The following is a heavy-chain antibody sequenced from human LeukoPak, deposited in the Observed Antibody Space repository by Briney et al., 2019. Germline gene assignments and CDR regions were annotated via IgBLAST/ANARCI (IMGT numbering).Heavy chain of an antibody. V-gene: IGHV4-59*05. CDR3: AGKGTIFGVVFDY. CDR1: GGSISSYY. D-gene: IGHD3-3*01. CDR2: IYYSGST. J-gene: IGHJ4*02. Sequence: PSETLSLTCTVSGGSISSYYWSWIRQPPGKGLEWIGSIYYSGSTYYNPSLKSRVTISVDTSKNQFSLKLSSVTAADTAVYYCAGKGTIFGVVFDYWGQGTLVTVSS.